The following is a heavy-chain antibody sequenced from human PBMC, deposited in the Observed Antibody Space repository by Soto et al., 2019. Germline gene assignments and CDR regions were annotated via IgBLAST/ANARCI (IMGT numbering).Heavy chain of an antibody. D-gene: IGHD3-22*01. CDR1: GYTFTSYG. CDR2: ISAYNGNT. Sequence: GASVKVSCKASGYTFTSYGISWVRQAPGQGLEWMGWISAYNGNTNYAQKLQGRVTMTTDTSTSTAYMELRSLRSDDTAVYYCARDLGYYDSSGYYGDAFDIWGQGTMVTVSS. J-gene: IGHJ3*02. V-gene: IGHV1-18*01. CDR3: ARDLGYYDSSGYYGDAFDI.